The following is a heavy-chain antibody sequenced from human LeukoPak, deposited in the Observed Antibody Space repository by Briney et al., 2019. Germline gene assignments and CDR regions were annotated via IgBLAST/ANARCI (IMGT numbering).Heavy chain of an antibody. CDR1: GFTFSSYA. CDR3: AKRSAESSGYFDY. CDR2: ISGSGGST. D-gene: IGHD6-19*01. J-gene: IGHJ4*02. V-gene: IGHV3-23*01. Sequence: GGSLRLSCAASGFTFSSYAMSWVRQAPGKGLEWVSTISGSGGSTYYADSVKGRFTISRDNSKNTLYLQMNSLRAEDTAVYYCAKRSAESSGYFDYWGQGTLVTVSS.